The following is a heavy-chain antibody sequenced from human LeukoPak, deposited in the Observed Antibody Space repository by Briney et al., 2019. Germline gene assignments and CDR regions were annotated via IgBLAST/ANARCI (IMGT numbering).Heavy chain of an antibody. CDR2: IKQDGSEK. CDR3: ARLGTAMVTYYFDY. D-gene: IGHD5-18*01. Sequence: PGGSLRLSCAASGFTFSRYWMSWVRQAPGKGLEWVAHIKQDGSEKYYVESVKGRFTISRNNAKNSLYLQMNSLRAEDTAVYYCARLGTAMVTYYFDYWGQGTLVTVSS. J-gene: IGHJ4*02. V-gene: IGHV3-7*01. CDR1: GFTFSRYW.